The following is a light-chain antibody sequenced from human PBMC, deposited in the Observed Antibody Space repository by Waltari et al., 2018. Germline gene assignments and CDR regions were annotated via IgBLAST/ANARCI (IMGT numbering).Light chain of an antibody. V-gene: IGLV2-14*03. CDR2: DVT. Sequence: QSALTQPASVSGSPGQSITMPCAGTSTDIGGYNFVSWYQHHPGKTPKLIIYDVTNRPSGVSNRFSGSKTVNTAYLTISGLRAEDEADYYCSSYTSSITVIFGGGTKVTVL. CDR1: STDIGGYNF. CDR3: SSYTSSITVI. J-gene: IGLJ2*01.